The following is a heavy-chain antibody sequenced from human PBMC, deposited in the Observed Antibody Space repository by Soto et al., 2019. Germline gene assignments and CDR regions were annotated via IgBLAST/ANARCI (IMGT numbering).Heavy chain of an antibody. J-gene: IGHJ5*02. V-gene: IGHV1-2*04. CDR2: INPNSGGT. D-gene: IGHD1-1*01. CDR3: AGGNSGLERRLFIGGWFDP. Sequence: ASVKVSCKASGYTFTGYYMHWVRQAPGQGLEWMGWINPNSGGTNYAQKFQGWVTMTRDTSISTAYMELSRLRSDDTAVYYCAGGNSGLERRLFIGGWFDPWGQGTLVTVSS. CDR1: GYTFTGYY.